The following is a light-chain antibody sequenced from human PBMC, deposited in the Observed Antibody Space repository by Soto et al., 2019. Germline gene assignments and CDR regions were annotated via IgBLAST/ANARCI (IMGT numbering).Light chain of an antibody. CDR3: QQRNRRTRT. V-gene: IGKV3D-11*01. CDR2: QTA. J-gene: IGKJ1*01. CDR1: QYINTR. Sequence: SVFTQSPATLSSFPGDRVTLSCRASQYINTRLAWYQQRPGQAPRLLSYQTAIRASGTPARFSASATANDSHPTISDVQDEDFADYYCQQRNRRTRTFGQGTKVDIK.